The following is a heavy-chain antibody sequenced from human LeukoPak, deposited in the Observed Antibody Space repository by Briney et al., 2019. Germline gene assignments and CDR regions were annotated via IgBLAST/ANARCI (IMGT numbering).Heavy chain of an antibody. Sequence: PSETLSLTCTVSGGSISSSNYYWGWIRQPPGKGLVWIGSLYHRGSPYPNPSLKSRVSISEDTSKNQFSLKLSSVTAADTAVYYCVAGGGYNYPLDFWGQGTLVTVSS. CDR3: VAGGGYNYPLDF. CDR2: LYHRGSP. CDR1: GGSISSSNYY. D-gene: IGHD5-24*01. V-gene: IGHV4-39*07. J-gene: IGHJ4*02.